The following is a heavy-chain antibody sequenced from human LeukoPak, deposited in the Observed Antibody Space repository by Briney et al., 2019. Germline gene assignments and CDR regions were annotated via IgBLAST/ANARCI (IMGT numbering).Heavy chain of an antibody. J-gene: IGHJ3*02. D-gene: IGHD4-23*01. CDR1: GGSIIVAAYS. V-gene: IGHV4-30-2*01. Sequence: SETLSLTCTVSGGSIIVAAYSWSWLRQPPGKGLEWVGYIYYSGRTYYNPSLKSRVTISLDRSKNQFSLKLSSVTAADMAVYFCARGYGDNSGAFDIWGQGTLVTVSS. CDR2: IYYSGRT. CDR3: ARGYGDNSGAFDI.